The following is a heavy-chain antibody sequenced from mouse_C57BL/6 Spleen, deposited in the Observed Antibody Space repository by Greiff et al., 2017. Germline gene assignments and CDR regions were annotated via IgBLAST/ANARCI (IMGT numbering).Heavy chain of an antibody. CDR1: GYTFTTYP. CDR2: FHPYNDDT. Sequence: QESGAELVKPGASVKMSCKASGYTFTTYPIEWRKQNHGKSLEWIGNFHPYNDDTKYNEKFKGKATLTVDKSSSTVYLELSRLTSDDSAVYYCARGNLFYYFDYWGQGTTLTVSS. CDR3: ARGNLFYYFDY. D-gene: IGHD6-2*01. J-gene: IGHJ2*01. V-gene: IGHV1-47*01.